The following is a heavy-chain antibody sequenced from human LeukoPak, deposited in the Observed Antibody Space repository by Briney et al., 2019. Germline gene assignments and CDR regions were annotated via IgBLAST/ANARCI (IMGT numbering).Heavy chain of an antibody. Sequence: SETLSLTCTVSAGSISSTSYYWGWIRQSPGKGLEWIGSIYYSGDTYYNPSLKSRVTISVDTSKNQFSLKVTSVTAADTAVYYCEGADREEAYNHRIDYWGRGTLVTVSS. CDR1: AGSISSTSYY. CDR3: EGADREEAYNHRIDY. D-gene: IGHD1-1*01. CDR2: IYYSGDT. J-gene: IGHJ4*02. V-gene: IGHV4-39*01.